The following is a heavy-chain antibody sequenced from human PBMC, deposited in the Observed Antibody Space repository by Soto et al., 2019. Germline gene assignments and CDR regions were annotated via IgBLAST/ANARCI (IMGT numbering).Heavy chain of an antibody. J-gene: IGHJ4*02. CDR1: GFVFGNYA. CDR2: ISYDGSNA. Sequence: ESGGGMVLPGRSLRLYCAASGFVFGNYAMHWVRQAPGKGLEWLSVISYDGSNAFHADSVKGRFSISRDNSKNTLYLQLNSLRADDTAVYFCARAPSGSRGRFIDFWGQGTLLSVSS. V-gene: IGHV3-30-3*01. CDR3: ARAPSGSRGRFIDF. D-gene: IGHD6-25*01.